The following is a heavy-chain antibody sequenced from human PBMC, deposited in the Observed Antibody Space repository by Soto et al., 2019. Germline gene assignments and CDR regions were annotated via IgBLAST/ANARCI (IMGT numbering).Heavy chain of an antibody. D-gene: IGHD3-22*01. Sequence: SETLSLTCTVSGGSISSGGYYWSWIRQHPGKGLEWIGYIYYSGSTYYNPSLKSRVTISVDTSKNQFSLKLSSVTAADTAVYYCARLGSSGYYLTDYWGQGTLVTASS. J-gene: IGHJ4*02. CDR3: ARLGSSGYYLTDY. CDR1: GGSISSGGYY. CDR2: IYYSGST. V-gene: IGHV4-31*03.